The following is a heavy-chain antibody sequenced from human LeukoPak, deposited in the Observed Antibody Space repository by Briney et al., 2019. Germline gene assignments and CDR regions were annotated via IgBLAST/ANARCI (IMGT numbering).Heavy chain of an antibody. Sequence: ASVKVSCKAFGYTLIMYYMHCVRQAPGQELEWMGIINPSIGSTTYAQKFQGRVTVTRDTSTSTVYMELSGLTSEDTTLYYSARGHCFVSGNYWGDWGQGTLVTVSS. V-gene: IGHV1-46*01. CDR1: GYTLIMYY. D-gene: IGHD3-10*01. CDR3: ARGHCFVSGNYWGD. J-gene: IGHJ4*02. CDR2: INPSIGST.